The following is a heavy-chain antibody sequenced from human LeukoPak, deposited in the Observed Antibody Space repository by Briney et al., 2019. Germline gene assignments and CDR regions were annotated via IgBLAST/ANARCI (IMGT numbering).Heavy chain of an antibody. CDR1: GYSISSGYY. CDR3: TRRHVTYYYGSGSYWILDY. Sequence: SETLSLTCSFSGYSISSGYYWGWIRQPPGQGLEWIGNIYHSGSTYYNPSLKSRVTISVDTSKNQFSLKLTSVTAADTAVYYCTRRHVTYYYGSGSYWILDYWGQGILVTVSS. D-gene: IGHD3-10*01. V-gene: IGHV4-38-2*01. J-gene: IGHJ4*02. CDR2: IYHSGST.